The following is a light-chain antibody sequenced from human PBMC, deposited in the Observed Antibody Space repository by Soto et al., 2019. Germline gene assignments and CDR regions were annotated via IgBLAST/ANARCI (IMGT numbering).Light chain of an antibody. CDR3: QVWEATGDQVV. CDR1: NVGSRS. J-gene: IGLJ2*01. Sequence: SYELTQPPSVSVAPGETARISCGGNNVGSRSVHLYQQKPGQAPFLVIYYDSDRPSGIPERFSGSNSGNTATLIISRVEAGDEADYYCQVWEATGDQVVFGGGTKLTVL. V-gene: IGLV3-21*01. CDR2: YDS.